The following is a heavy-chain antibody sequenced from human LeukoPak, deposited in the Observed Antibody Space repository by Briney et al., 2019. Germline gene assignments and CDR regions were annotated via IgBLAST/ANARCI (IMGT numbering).Heavy chain of an antibody. D-gene: IGHD4-17*01. CDR3: AKRRGATTGYFDY. Sequence: GGSLRLSCAASGFSFSSYAMSWVRQAPGKGLEWVSGLSGSGDSTYYADSVKGRFTISRDNSRNTLYLQMNSLRAEDTVVYYCAKRRGATTGYFDYWGQGTLVTVSS. CDR1: GFSFSSYA. CDR2: LSGSGDST. V-gene: IGHV3-23*01. J-gene: IGHJ4*02.